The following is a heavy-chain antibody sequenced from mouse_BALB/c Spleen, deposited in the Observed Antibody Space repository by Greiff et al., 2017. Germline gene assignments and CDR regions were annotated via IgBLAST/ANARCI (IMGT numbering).Heavy chain of an antibody. V-gene: IGHV3-2*02. CDR2: ISYSGST. D-gene: IGHD2-4*01. CDR3: ARDYDYDDYDAMDY. Sequence: DVKLQESGPGLVKPSQSLSLTCTVTGYSITSDYAWNWIRQFPGNKLEWMGYISYSGSTSYNPSLKSRISITRDTSKNQFFLQLNSVTTEDTATYYCARDYDYDDYDAMDYWGQGTSVTVSS. CDR1: GYSITSDYA. J-gene: IGHJ4*01.